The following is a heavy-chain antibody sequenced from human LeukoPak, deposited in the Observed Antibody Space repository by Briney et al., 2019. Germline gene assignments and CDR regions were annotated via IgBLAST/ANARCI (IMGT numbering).Heavy chain of an antibody. Sequence: SETLSLTCTVSGGSISSYYWSWIRQPPGKGLEWIGYIYYSGSTNYNPSLKSRVTISVDTSKNQFSLKLSSVTAADTAVYYCARDHGYDFWSGYYYIDYWGQGALVTVSS. CDR1: GGSISSYY. CDR3: ARDHGYDFWSGYYYIDY. V-gene: IGHV4-59*12. CDR2: IYYSGST. D-gene: IGHD3-3*01. J-gene: IGHJ4*02.